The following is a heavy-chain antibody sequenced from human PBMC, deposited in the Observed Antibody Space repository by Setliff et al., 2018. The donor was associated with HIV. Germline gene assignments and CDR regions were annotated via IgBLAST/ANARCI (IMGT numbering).Heavy chain of an antibody. Sequence: ASVKVSCKASGYNFNVYYMHWVRQAPGQGLEWMGWVNPNSGGTNYAQKFQGRVTMTRDTSISTAYMELSRLRSDDTAVYYCARDRWYYYDSSGYFPDYWGQGTLVTVSS. CDR2: VNPNSGGT. J-gene: IGHJ4*02. CDR1: GYNFNVYY. D-gene: IGHD3-22*01. V-gene: IGHV1-2*02. CDR3: ARDRWYYYDSSGYFPDY.